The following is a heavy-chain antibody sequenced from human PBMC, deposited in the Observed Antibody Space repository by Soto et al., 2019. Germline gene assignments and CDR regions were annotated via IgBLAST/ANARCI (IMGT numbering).Heavy chain of an antibody. Sequence: QVQLVESGGGVVQPGTSLRLSCAASGFTFSSYAMHWVRQAPGKGLEWVAVVSYDGSHEFYADFVEGRFTIARDNSXDXVYLQMNSLRAEDTAVYYCAKDVHAPHNYGDYNFHYWGQGTLVTVSS. J-gene: IGHJ4*02. CDR1: GFTFSSYA. D-gene: IGHD4-17*01. V-gene: IGHV3-30*18. CDR2: VSYDGSHE. CDR3: AKDVHAPHNYGDYNFHY.